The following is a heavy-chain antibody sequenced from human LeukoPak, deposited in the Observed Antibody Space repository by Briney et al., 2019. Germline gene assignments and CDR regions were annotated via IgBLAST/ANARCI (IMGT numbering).Heavy chain of an antibody. CDR3: ARLVPERFFQLNPEGYYDS. Sequence: SETLSLTCRVSGEPFSGYYWSWIRQPPGKGLELIGEINRSGNTDHNPSLKSRVSISIDTSKNQVSLNLFAVTAADTAVYYCARLVPERFFQLNPEGYYDSWGQGTLVTVSS. CDR1: GEPFSGYY. D-gene: IGHD3-3*01. V-gene: IGHV4-34*01. J-gene: IGHJ4*02. CDR2: INRSGNT.